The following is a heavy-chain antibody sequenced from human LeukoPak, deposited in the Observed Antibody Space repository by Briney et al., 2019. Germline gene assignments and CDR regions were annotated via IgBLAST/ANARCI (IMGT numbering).Heavy chain of an antibody. CDR3: ATRPGGSRWYGVFDF. Sequence: SETLSLTCTVSGASMSDHYGSWIRQSPGKGLEWIGYVYGSGTTNYNPSLNGRVTMSVDTSKNQFSLKLTSVTPADTALYYCATRPGGSRWYGVFDFWSRGTLVTVSS. D-gene: IGHD6-13*01. CDR1: GASMSDHY. V-gene: IGHV4-59*11. CDR2: VYGSGTT. J-gene: IGHJ4*02.